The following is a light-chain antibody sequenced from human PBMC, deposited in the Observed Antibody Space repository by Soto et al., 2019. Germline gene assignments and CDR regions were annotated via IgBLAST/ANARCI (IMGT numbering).Light chain of an antibody. Sequence: EIVMTHSPVTLSVSPGERATLSCRASQSISANVAWYQQKPGQAPSLLIYDASTRATGIPARFSGSGSGTEFTLTISSLQSEDFAVYYSQQYNNWPLLFGPGTKVDIK. V-gene: IGKV3-15*01. CDR1: QSISAN. CDR3: QQYNNWPLL. J-gene: IGKJ3*01. CDR2: DAS.